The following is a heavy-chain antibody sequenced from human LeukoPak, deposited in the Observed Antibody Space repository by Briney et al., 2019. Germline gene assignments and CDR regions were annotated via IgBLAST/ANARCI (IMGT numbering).Heavy chain of an antibody. D-gene: IGHD3-10*01. V-gene: IGHV4-34*01. J-gene: IGHJ3*02. CDR2: TNHSGST. Sequence: SETLSLTCAVYGGSFSAFYWSWIRRPPGKKLEWIGETNHSGSTNQNPSLKSRVTMSVDTSNHRFSLRLRSVTAADTAVYYCARMVRERHSFDIWGRGTMVTVSS. CDR1: GGSFSAFY. CDR3: ARMVRERHSFDI.